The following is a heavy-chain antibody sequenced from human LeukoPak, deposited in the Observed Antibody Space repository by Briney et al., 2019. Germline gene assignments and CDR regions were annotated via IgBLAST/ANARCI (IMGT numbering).Heavy chain of an antibody. CDR1: GGTFSSYA. V-gene: IGHV1-69*05. CDR3: ARDSPYYDFWSGYYY. Sequence: ASVKVSCKASGGTFSSYAISWVRQAPGQGLEWIGGIIPIFGTANYAQKFQGRVTITTDESTSTAYMELSSLRSEDTAVYYCARDSPYYDFWSGYYYWGQGTLVTVSS. CDR2: IIPIFGTA. D-gene: IGHD3-3*01. J-gene: IGHJ4*02.